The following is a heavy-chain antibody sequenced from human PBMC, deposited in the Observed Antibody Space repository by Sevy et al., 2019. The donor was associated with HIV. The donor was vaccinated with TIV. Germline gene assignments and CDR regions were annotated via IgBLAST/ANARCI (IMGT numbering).Heavy chain of an antibody. Sequence: ASVKVSCKASGYTFTGYYMHWVRQAPGQGLEWMGWINPNSGGTNYAQKFQGRVTMTRDTSISTAYMELSRLRSDDTAVYYCARVLPLEAVAVFAFDIWGQGTMVTVSS. CDR1: GYTFTGYY. D-gene: IGHD6-19*01. CDR3: ARVLPLEAVAVFAFDI. CDR2: INPNSGGT. J-gene: IGHJ3*02. V-gene: IGHV1-2*02.